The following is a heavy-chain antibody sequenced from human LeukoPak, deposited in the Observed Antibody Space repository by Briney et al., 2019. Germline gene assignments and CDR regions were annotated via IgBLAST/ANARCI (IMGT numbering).Heavy chain of an antibody. J-gene: IGHJ4*02. D-gene: IGHD1-26*01. CDR2: IRYDGSNK. V-gene: IGHV3-30*02. CDR3: AKDGELLRFDY. Sequence: GGSLRLSCAASGFIFNTYVMHWVRQAPGKGLEWLAFIRYDGSNKNYADSVKGRFTISRDNTKNSLYLQMNSLRAEDTAVYYCAKDGELLRFDYWGQGTLVTVSS. CDR1: GFIFNTYV.